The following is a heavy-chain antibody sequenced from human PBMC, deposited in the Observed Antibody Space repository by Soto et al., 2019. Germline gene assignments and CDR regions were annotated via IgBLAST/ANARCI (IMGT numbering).Heavy chain of an antibody. Sequence: GGSLRLSCAASGFTFTTYSMNWVRQAPGKGLEWVSIIDTSSTHIYYAASVKGRFTISRDNAKNSLYLQMNSLRAEDTAVYYCTRDTHYYESSGYNDYWGQGTLVTVSS. CDR1: GFTFTTYS. J-gene: IGHJ4*01. D-gene: IGHD3-22*01. CDR3: TRDTHYYESSGYNDY. V-gene: IGHV3-21*01. CDR2: IDTSSTHI.